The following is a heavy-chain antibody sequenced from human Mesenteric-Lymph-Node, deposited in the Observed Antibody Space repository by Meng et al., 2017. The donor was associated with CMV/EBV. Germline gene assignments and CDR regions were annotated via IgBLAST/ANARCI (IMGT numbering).Heavy chain of an antibody. CDR2: ISRGFTTM. CDR1: GFTFSSYE. Sequence: GGSLRLSCTASGFTFSSYEMNWVRQAPGKGLEWVSYISRGFTTMYYADSVKGRFIISRDNAKNSLYLQMNSLRAEDTAVYYSARGDYYGVYWGQGTLVTVSS. J-gene: IGHJ4*02. V-gene: IGHV3-48*03. CDR3: ARGDYYGVY. D-gene: IGHD3-10*01.